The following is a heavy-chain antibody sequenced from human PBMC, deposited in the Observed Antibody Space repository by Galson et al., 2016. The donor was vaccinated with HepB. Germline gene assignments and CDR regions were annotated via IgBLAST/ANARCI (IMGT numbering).Heavy chain of an antibody. CDR3: ARVRARWKLLDPFDY. Sequence: SVKVSCKASEYTFTGYYMHWVRQAPGQGLECMGWINPNSGGTNYAQQFQGWVTLTSDTSISSAYMELSRLRSDDTAVYYCARVRARWKLLDPFDYWGQGTLVTVSS. CDR1: EYTFTGYY. V-gene: IGHV1-2*04. J-gene: IGHJ4*02. CDR2: INPNSGGT. D-gene: IGHD4-23*01.